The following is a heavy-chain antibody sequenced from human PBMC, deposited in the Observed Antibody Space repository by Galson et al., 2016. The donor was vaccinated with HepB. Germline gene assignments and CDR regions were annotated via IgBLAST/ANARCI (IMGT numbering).Heavy chain of an antibody. D-gene: IGHD1-20*01. CDR2: VSGSGGIT. Sequence: SLRLSCAVSGFTFDNHAMSWVRQAPGKGLEWVSGVSGSGGITSYADSVKGRFTISRDNSKNVLYIHMSSLSAEATAVYYCARDNWSAKRPYYYDYWGQGTLITVAS. J-gene: IGHJ4*01. CDR1: GFTFDNHA. V-gene: IGHV3-23*01. CDR3: ARDNWSAKRPYYYDY.